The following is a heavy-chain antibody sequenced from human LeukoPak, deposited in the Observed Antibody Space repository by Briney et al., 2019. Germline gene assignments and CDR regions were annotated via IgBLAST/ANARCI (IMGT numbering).Heavy chain of an antibody. CDR2: IRYDGSNK. J-gene: IGHJ6*03. V-gene: IGHV3-30*02. CDR3: AKDRGGNRELKIYYYYYMDV. D-gene: IGHD4-23*01. CDR1: GFTFSSYG. Sequence: GGSLRLSCAASGFTFSSYGMHWVRQAPGKGLEWVAFIRYDGSNKYYADSVKGRFTISRDNSKNTLYLQMNSLRAEDTAVYYCAKDRGGNRELKIYYYYYMDVWGKGTTVTASS.